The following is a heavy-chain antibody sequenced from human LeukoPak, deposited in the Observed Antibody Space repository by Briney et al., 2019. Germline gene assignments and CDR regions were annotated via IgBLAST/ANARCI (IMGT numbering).Heavy chain of an antibody. Sequence: SETLSLTCTVSGGSISSYYWSWIRQPAGKGLEWIGRIYTSGSTNYNPSLKSRVTMSVDTSKNQFSLKLSSVTAADTAVYYCAREGCSSTSCYGAYYYYGMDVWGQGTTVTVSS. CDR2: IYTSGST. J-gene: IGHJ6*02. CDR1: GGSISSYY. V-gene: IGHV4-4*07. CDR3: AREGCSSTSCYGAYYYYGMDV. D-gene: IGHD2-2*01.